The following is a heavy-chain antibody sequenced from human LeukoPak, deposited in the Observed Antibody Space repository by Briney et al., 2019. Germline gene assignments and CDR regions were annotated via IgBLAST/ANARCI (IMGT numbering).Heavy chain of an antibody. Sequence: PSETLSLTCSVYGGSLSGYYWSWIRQTPGKGLELIGEINHSGSTTYYPSFKNRVTISVDTSKNQFSLKLSSVTAADTAVYYCARHARGPMIVVPRVSWFDPWGQGTLVTVSS. CDR1: GGSLSGYY. CDR3: ARHARGPMIVVPRVSWFDP. V-gene: IGHV4-34*01. D-gene: IGHD3-22*01. CDR2: INHSGST. J-gene: IGHJ5*02.